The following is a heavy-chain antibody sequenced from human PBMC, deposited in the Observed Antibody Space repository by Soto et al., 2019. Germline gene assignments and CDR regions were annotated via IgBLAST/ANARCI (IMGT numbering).Heavy chain of an antibody. D-gene: IGHD6-13*01. CDR3: HTPYSSSWFDAFDI. J-gene: IGHJ3*02. CDR2: ISYDGSNK. Sequence: GGSLRLSCAASGFTFSSYAMHWLRQAPGKGLEWVAVISYDGSNKYYADSVKGRFTISRDNSKNTLYLQMNSLRAEDTAVYYCHTPYSSSWFDAFDIWGQGTMVTVSS. CDR1: GFTFSSYA. V-gene: IGHV3-30-3*01.